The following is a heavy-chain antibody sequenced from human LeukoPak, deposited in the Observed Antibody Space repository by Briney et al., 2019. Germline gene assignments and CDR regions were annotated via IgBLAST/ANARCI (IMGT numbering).Heavy chain of an antibody. J-gene: IGHJ5*02. CDR2: INPNSGGT. V-gene: IGHV1-2*02. CDR1: GYSFTDNY. CDR3: ARDRGSYRLDP. Sequence: ASVKVSCKASGYSFTDNYMHWVRQAPGQGLEWMGWINPNSGGTKYALQFQVRVTMTRDRSISTAYLELSRLRSDDTAVYYCARDRGSYRLDPWGQGTLVTVSS. D-gene: IGHD3-16*02.